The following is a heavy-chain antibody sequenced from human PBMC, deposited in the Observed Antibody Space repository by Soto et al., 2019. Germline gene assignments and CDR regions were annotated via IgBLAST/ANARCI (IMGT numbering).Heavy chain of an antibody. CDR2: INHSGST. CDR1: GGSFSGYY. Sequence: SETLSLTCAVYGGSFSGYYLSWIRQHPGKGLEWIGEINHSGSTNYNPSLKSRVTISVDTSKNQFSLKLSSVTAADTAVYYCARGGPAAAGRIWFDPWGQGTLVTVYS. CDR3: ARGGPAAAGRIWFDP. J-gene: IGHJ5*02. D-gene: IGHD6-13*01. V-gene: IGHV4-34*01.